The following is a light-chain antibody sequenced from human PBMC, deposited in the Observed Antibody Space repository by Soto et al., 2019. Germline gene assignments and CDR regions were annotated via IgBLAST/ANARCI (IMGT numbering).Light chain of an antibody. Sequence: ALTQPASVSGSPGQSITISCTGTSSDVGRYNYVSWYQQYPGRAPKLIIYEVTNRPSGVSDRFSGSKSGNVASLTISGLQAADEADYYCGSYTSTYVRIFGTGTKVTVL. CDR3: GSYTSTYVRI. CDR1: SSDVGRYNY. CDR2: EVT. J-gene: IGLJ1*01. V-gene: IGLV2-14*01.